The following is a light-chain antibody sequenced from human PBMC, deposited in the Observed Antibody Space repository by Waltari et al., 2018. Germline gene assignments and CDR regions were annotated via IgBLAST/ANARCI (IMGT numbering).Light chain of an antibody. Sequence: DIQMTQSPSSVSASVGDRVTITCRASQGINSWLAWYQQKTGKAPKLLIYVASSLQSGVPSRFSGSGSGTDFTLTISSLQPEDFATYYCQQSNSFPLTFGGGTKVEIK. V-gene: IGKV1D-12*01. CDR3: QQSNSFPLT. J-gene: IGKJ4*01. CDR1: QGINSW. CDR2: VAS.